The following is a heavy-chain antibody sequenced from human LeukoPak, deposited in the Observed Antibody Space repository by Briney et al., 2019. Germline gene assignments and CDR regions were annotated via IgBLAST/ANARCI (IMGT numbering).Heavy chain of an antibody. V-gene: IGHV4-39*07. J-gene: IGHJ6*03. Sequence: SQTLSLTCAVSGGSISSSTYYWGWLRQPPGKGLERFGSINYSGYKYDNPSPKRRVTISVDTSKNQFSLKLSSVTAADTAVYYCARTTEGYCSSTSCYGFSYYYYMDVWGKGTTVTISS. CDR2: INYSGYK. D-gene: IGHD2-2*01. CDR1: GGSISSSTYY. CDR3: ARTTEGYCSSTSCYGFSYYYYMDV.